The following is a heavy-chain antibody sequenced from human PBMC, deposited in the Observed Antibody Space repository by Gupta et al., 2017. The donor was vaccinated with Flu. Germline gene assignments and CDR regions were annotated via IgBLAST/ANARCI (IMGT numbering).Heavy chain of an antibody. CDR3: ARESAAEEDDPFDL. CDR1: GESLSGRSY. D-gene: IGHD6-13*01. J-gene: IGHJ3*01. Sequence: QVQLQQWGAGLLKPSETLSLTCAVYGESLSGRSYWNWIRQIQGKGRELIGEMSRGGSTNYSPSFKSRVTMSVDTSKNQFSLKLNAVTAADTAIYYCARESAAEEDDPFDLWGQGTMVTVS. V-gene: IGHV4-34*01. CDR2: MSRGGST.